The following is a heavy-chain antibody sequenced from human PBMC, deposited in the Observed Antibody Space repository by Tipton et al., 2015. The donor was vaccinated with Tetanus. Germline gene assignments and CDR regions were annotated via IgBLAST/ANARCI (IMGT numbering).Heavy chain of an antibody. CDR2: ISSSSDYI. Sequence: SLRLSCSVSGFTFSGYSMNWVRQAPGKGLEWVSSISSSSDYIYYADSVKGRFTISRDNSRNTLYLQMNSLRAEDSAVYYCARDHYGYNTLDYWGQGTLVTVSS. V-gene: IGHV3-21*01. CDR3: ARDHYGYNTLDY. D-gene: IGHD5-12*01. J-gene: IGHJ4*02. CDR1: GFTFSGYS.